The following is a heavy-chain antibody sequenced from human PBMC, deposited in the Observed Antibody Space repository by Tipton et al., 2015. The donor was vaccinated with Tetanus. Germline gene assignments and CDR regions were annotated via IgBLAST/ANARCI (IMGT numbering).Heavy chain of an antibody. V-gene: IGHV3-33*01. D-gene: IGHD2-15*01. CDR2: SWYAGTDK. CDR3: AREADCSGGSCFSGDVGN. J-gene: IGHJ4*02. CDR1: GFIFSSYG. Sequence: SLRLSCAASGFIFSSYGIHWVRQAPGKGLEWVAASWYAGTDKYYADSVKGRFTISRENSKNTLYLQMNSLRAGDTAVYYCAREADCSGGSCFSGDVGNWGQGTQVAVSS.